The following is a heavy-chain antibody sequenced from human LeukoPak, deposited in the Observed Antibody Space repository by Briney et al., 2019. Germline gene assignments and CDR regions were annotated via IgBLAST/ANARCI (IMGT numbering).Heavy chain of an antibody. V-gene: IGHV1-18*01. CDR1: GYTFPNYG. D-gene: IGHD3-22*01. CDR2: ISGYNANT. Sequence: VASVKVSCKASGYTFPNYGLSWVRQAPGQGLEWMGWISGYNANTNYAQKFQGRVTMTTDTSTSTAYMELRSLRSDDTALYYCATTFNYYDSRGLQYFDLWGRGTLVTVSS. J-gene: IGHJ2*01. CDR3: ATTFNYYDSRGLQYFDL.